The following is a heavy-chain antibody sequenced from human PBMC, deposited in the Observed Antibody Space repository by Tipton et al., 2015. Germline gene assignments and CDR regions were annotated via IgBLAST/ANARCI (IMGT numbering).Heavy chain of an antibody. J-gene: IGHJ4*02. CDR3: AAANDYGDSLFEY. Sequence: GSLRLSCAASGFIFTDYYMSWLRQAPGKGLEWLSYISTNSRTIYYIDSVKGRFTISRDNAKSSLYLQINSLRPEDTALYYCAAANDYGDSLFEYWGQGTLVTVSS. D-gene: IGHD4-17*01. CDR1: GFIFTDYY. CDR2: ISTNSRTI. V-gene: IGHV3-11*01.